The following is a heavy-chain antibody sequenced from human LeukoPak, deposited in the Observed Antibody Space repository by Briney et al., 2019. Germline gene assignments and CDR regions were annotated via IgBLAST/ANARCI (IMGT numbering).Heavy chain of an antibody. Sequence: HPGGSLRLSCAASGFTFSGSAMHWVRQASGKGLGWVGRIRSKANSYATAYAASVKGRFTISRDDSKNTAYLQMNSLKTEDTAVYYCTRPVGAAADAFDIWGQGTMVTVSS. CDR1: GFTFSGSA. CDR2: IRSKANSYAT. J-gene: IGHJ3*02. V-gene: IGHV3-73*01. CDR3: TRPVGAAADAFDI. D-gene: IGHD6-13*01.